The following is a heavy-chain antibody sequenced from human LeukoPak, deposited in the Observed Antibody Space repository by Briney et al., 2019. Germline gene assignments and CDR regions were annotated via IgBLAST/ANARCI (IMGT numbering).Heavy chain of an antibody. D-gene: IGHD6-19*01. V-gene: IGHV3-21*01. CDR1: GFTFSSYS. CDR2: ISSSSSYI. J-gene: IGHJ4*02. Sequence: AGGSLRLSCAASGFTFSSYSMNWVRQAPGKGLEWVSSISSSSSYIYYADSVKGRFTISRDNAKNSLYLQMNSLRAEDTAVYYCARDPIAVAGTIDYWGQGTLVTVSS. CDR3: ARDPIAVAGTIDY.